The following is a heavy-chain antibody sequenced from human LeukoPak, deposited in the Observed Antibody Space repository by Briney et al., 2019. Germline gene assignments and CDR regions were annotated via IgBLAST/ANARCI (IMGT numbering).Heavy chain of an antibody. V-gene: IGHV4-39*01. CDR1: GGSISSSSYY. CDR2: IYYSGST. D-gene: IGHD3-16*02. CDR3: ARCVEYDYVWGSYRLEYYFDY. J-gene: IGHJ4*02. Sequence: SETLSLTCIVSGGSISSSSYYWGWIRQPPGKGLEWIGSIYYSGSTYYNPSLKSRVTISVDTSKNQFSLKLSSVTAADTAVYYCARCVEYDYVWGSYRLEYYFDYWGQGTLVTVSS.